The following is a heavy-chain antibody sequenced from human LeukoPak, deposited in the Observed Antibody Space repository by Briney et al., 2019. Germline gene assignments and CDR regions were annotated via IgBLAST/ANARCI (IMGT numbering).Heavy chain of an antibody. V-gene: IGHV1-2*02. CDR2: INPNSGGT. J-gene: IGHJ3*02. CDR1: GYTFTGYY. Sequence: ASVKVSCKASGYTFTGYYMHWVRQAPGQGLEWMGWINPNSGGTNYAQKFQGRVTMTRDTSISTADMELSRLRSDDTAVYYCARGMVGATGGHDAFDIWGQGTMVTVSS. CDR3: ARGMVGATGGHDAFDI. D-gene: IGHD1-26*01.